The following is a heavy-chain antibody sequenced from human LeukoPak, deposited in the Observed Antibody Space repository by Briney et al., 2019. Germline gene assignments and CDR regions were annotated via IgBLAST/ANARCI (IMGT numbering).Heavy chain of an antibody. V-gene: IGHV3-33*01. CDR3: ARDLSGMDV. CDR1: GFAFSSYG. CDR2: IWYDGSNK. Sequence: QPGRSLILSCAASGFAFSSYGMNWVRQAPGKGVEWVAIIWYDGSNKYYADSVKGRFTISRDNAKNTLYLQMNSLRAEDTAVYYCARDLSGMDVWGQGTTVTVSS. J-gene: IGHJ6*02.